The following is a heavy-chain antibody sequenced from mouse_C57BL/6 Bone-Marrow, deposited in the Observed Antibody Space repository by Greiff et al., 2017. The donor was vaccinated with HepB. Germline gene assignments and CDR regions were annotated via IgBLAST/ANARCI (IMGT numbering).Heavy chain of an antibody. CDR2: SRNKANDYTT. V-gene: IGHV7-1*01. D-gene: IGHD1-1*01. CDR3: ARGPYYYGSSYDAMDY. CDR1: GFTFSDFY. J-gene: IGHJ4*01. Sequence: EVMLVESGGGLVQSGRSLRLSCATSGFTFSDFYMEWVRQAPGKGLEWIAASRNKANDYTTEYSASVKGRFIVSRDTSQSILYLQMNALRAEDTAIYYCARGPYYYGSSYDAMDYWGQGTSVTVSS.